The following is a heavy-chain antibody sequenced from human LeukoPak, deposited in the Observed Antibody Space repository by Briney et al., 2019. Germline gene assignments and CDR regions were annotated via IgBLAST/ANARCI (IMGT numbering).Heavy chain of an antibody. CDR1: GGSISSVGYY. J-gene: IGHJ4*02. D-gene: IGHD1-26*01. V-gene: IGHV4-31*03. CDR3: ARDLGPTTGYFDY. CDR2: IYYSGGT. Sequence: PSQTLSPTCTVSGGSISSVGYYWSWIRQHPGKGLEWIGYIYYSGGTYYNPSLKSRVTISVDTSNSQFSLRLSSVTAADTAVYYCARDLGPTTGYFDYWGQGILVTVSS.